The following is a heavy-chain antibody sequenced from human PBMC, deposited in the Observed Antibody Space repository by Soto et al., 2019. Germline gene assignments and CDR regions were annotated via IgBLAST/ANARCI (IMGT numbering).Heavy chain of an antibody. CDR2: IYHSGST. Sequence: PSGSVWLTCTYSGGSISSGDYYWSWVRQPPGKGLEWIGEIYHSGSTNYNPSLKSRVTISVDKSKNKFSLKLSSVTAADTAVYYCARVAVAGTRVDYWGQGTLVTVSS. CDR1: GGSISSGDYY. V-gene: IGHV4-4*02. J-gene: IGHJ4*02. D-gene: IGHD6-19*01. CDR3: ARVAVAGTRVDY.